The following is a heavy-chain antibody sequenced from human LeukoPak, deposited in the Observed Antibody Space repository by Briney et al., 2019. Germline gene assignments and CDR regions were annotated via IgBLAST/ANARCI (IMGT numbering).Heavy chain of an antibody. J-gene: IGHJ4*02. CDR3: LRDTRIDYGDYGFLVDY. D-gene: IGHD4-17*01. CDR2: ISYDGSNK. Sequence: GGSLRLSCAASGFTFSSYAMHWVRQAPGKGLEWVAVISYDGSNKYYADSVKGRFTISRDNSKNTLYLQMNSLRAEDTAVYYCLRDTRIDYGDYGFLVDYWGQGTLVTVSS. V-gene: IGHV3-30*04. CDR1: GFTFSSYA.